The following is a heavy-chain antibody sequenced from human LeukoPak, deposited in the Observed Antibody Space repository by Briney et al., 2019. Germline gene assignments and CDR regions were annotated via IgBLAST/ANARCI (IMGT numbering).Heavy chain of an antibody. CDR3: ARLSNSSGWFSLDY. CDR2: ISSSSSYI. CDR1: GFTFSSYS. D-gene: IGHD6-19*01. V-gene: IGHV3-21*01. J-gene: IGHJ4*02. Sequence: PGGSLRLSCAASGFTFSSYSMNWVRQAPGKGLEWVSSISSSSSYIYYADSVKGRFTISRDNAKNSLYLQKNSLRAEDTAVYYCARLSNSSGWFSLDYWGQGTLVTVSS.